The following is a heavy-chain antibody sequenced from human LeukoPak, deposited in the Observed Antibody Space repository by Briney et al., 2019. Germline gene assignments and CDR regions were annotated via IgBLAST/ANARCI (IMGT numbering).Heavy chain of an antibody. J-gene: IGHJ4*02. D-gene: IGHD3-22*01. CDR1: GYTFTGYY. CDR3: ARDHDSSGYPFDY. CDR2: INPNSGGT. Sequence: ASVKVSCKASGYTFTGYYMHWVRQAPGQGLEWMGWINPNSGGTKCAQKFQGRVTMTRDTSISTAYMELSRLRSDEMAVYYCARDHDSSGYPFDYWGQGTLVTVSS. V-gene: IGHV1-2*02.